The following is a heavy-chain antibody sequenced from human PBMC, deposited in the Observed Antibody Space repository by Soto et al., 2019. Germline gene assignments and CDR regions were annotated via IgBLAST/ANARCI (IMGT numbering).Heavy chain of an antibody. J-gene: IGHJ4*02. CDR1: GYTFTNFH. CDR3: ARGSPGPVDY. V-gene: IGHV1-8*02. CDR2: MNPYSGDT. Sequence: ASVKVSCKASGYTFTNFHFNWVRQATGQGLEWIGWMNPYSGDTGYAQNFQGRVTMTRDTSINTAYMEMTSLTSDDTAVYYCARGSPGPVDYWGQGTPVTVSS. D-gene: IGHD3-10*01.